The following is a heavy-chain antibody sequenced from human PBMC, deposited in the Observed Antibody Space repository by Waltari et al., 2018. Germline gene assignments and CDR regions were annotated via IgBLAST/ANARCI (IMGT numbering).Heavy chain of an antibody. CDR3: ARGYYGSGSYYMGPYDYYMDV. CDR1: GGTFSSYA. D-gene: IGHD3-10*01. V-gene: IGHV1-69*13. J-gene: IGHJ6*03. Sequence: QVQLVQSGAEVKKPGSSVKVSCKASGGTFSSYAISWVRQAPGQGLEWMGRIIPIFGTANYAQKCQGRVTITADKSTSTAYMELSSLRSEDTAVYYCARGYYGSGSYYMGPYDYYMDVWGKGTTVTISS. CDR2: IIPIFGTA.